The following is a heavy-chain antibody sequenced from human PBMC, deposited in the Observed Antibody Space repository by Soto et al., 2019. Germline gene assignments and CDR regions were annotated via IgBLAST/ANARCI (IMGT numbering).Heavy chain of an antibody. V-gene: IGHV1-2*02. CDR1: GYFFSGYH. CDR3: ARADLTVAADYGMDV. D-gene: IGHD6-19*01. Sequence: GASVKVSCKTSGYFFSGYHMHWVRQAPGQGLEWMGWINADSGSTNYAQNFQGRVTMTRDTSITTAYMELSRMRSDDTAVYYCARADLTVAADYGMDVWGQGTTVTVSS. J-gene: IGHJ6*02. CDR2: INADSGST.